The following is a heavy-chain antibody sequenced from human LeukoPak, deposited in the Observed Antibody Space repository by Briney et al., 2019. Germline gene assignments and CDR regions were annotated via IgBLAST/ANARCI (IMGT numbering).Heavy chain of an antibody. CDR3: AKDPTSVGGRHDWLLDS. CDR2: ISGSGSHA. J-gene: IGHJ5*02. CDR1: GFSFGSYA. Sequence: PGGSLRLSCAASGFSFGSYAMGWTRQAPGQGLEWVSAISGSGSHANYAESVKGRFTISRDNSKNTLYLQMHSLIAADTAVYYCAKDPTSVGGRHDWLLDSWGQGTLVTVSS. V-gene: IGHV3-23*01. D-gene: IGHD3-9*01.